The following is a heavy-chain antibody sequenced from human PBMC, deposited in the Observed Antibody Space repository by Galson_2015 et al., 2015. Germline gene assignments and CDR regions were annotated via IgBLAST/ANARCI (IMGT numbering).Heavy chain of an antibody. Sequence: SLRLSCAASGFTFSSYWMSWVRQAPGKGLEWVANIKQDGSEKYYVDSVKGRFTISRDNAKNSLYLQMNSLRAEDTAVYYCARSYYYDSSGFYYYGMDVWGQGTTVTVSS. CDR1: GFTFSSYW. CDR3: ARSYYYDSSGFYYYGMDV. CDR2: IKQDGSEK. D-gene: IGHD3-22*01. V-gene: IGHV3-7*01. J-gene: IGHJ6*02.